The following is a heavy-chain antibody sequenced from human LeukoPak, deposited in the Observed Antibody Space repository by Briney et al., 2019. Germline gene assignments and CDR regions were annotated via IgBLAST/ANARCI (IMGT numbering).Heavy chain of an antibody. Sequence: GGSLRLSCAASGFTFSSYAMSWVRQAPGKGLEWVSAISGSGGSTYYADSVKGRFTISRDNSKNTLYLQMNSLRPEDTAVYYCVKDISSGWNFDYWGQGTLVTVSS. CDR3: VKDISSGWNFDY. D-gene: IGHD6-19*01. CDR2: ISGSGGST. V-gene: IGHV3-23*01. J-gene: IGHJ4*02. CDR1: GFTFSSYA.